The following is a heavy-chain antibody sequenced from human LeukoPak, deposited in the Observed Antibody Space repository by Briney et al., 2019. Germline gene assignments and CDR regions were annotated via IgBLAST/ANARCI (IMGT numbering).Heavy chain of an antibody. CDR2: ISQDESNK. CDR3: ARDADAFAI. CDR1: GFTFRNYV. J-gene: IGHJ3*02. Sequence: GGSLRLSCAASGFTFRNYVMHWVRQAPGKGLEWVAGISQDESNKYYTDSVKGRFTISRDNSKNTLFLQMNSLSIEDTAVYYCARDADAFAIWGQGTMVTVSS. V-gene: IGHV3-30*03.